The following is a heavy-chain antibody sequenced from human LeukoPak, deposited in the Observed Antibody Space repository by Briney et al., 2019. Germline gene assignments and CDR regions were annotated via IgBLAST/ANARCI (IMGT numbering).Heavy chain of an antibody. D-gene: IGHD2-2*02. CDR2: IIPIFGTA. CDR1: GGTFSSYA. CDR3: AVCGRGYQLLYNYYYYYYMDV. J-gene: IGHJ6*03. V-gene: IGHV1-69*05. Sequence: GASVKVSCKASGGTFSSYAISWVRQAPGQGLEWMGGIIPIFGTANYAQKFQGRVTITTDESTSTAYMELSSLRSEDTAVYYCAVCGRGYQLLYNYYYYYYMDVWGKGTTVTVSS.